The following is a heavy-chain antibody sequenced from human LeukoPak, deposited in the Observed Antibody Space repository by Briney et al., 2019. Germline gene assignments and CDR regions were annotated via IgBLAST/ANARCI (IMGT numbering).Heavy chain of an antibody. J-gene: IGHJ6*03. CDR1: GFTFCSYS. CDR3: ARGYYDFWSGYYYYMDV. Sequence: PGGSLRLSCAASGFTFCSYSMNWVRQAPGKGLEWVSSISSSSSYIYYADSVKGRFTISRDNARNSLYLQMNSLRAEDTAVYYCARGYYDFWSGYYYYMDVWGKGTTVTASS. CDR2: ISSSSSYI. V-gene: IGHV3-21*01. D-gene: IGHD3-3*01.